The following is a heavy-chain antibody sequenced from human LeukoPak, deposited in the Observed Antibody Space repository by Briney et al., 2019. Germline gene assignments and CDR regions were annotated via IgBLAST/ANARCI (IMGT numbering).Heavy chain of an antibody. CDR1: GLAFSDYY. V-gene: IGHV3-11*01. CDR3: ARAGRSTSSNYYGMDV. CDR2: ISSSGSTI. D-gene: IGHD2-2*01. J-gene: IGHJ6*02. Sequence: GGSLRLSCAASGLAFSDYYMSWIRQAPGKGLGWVSYISSSGSTIYYADSVKGRFTISRDNAKNSLYLQMNSLRAEDTAVYYCARAGRSTSSNYYGMDVWGQGTTVTVSS.